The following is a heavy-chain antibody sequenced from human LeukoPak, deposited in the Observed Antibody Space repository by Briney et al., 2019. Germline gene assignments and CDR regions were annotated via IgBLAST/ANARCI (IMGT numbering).Heavy chain of an antibody. D-gene: IGHD2-8*01. Sequence: GGSLRLSCAASGFTFSSYCMNWVRQAPGKGLEWVSSISSSSNYIYYADSVKGRFTISRDNAKNSLYLQMNSLRAEDTAVYYCAKMDYYYYMDVWGKGTTVTISS. CDR3: AKMDYYYYMDV. CDR2: ISSSSNYI. V-gene: IGHV3-21*04. J-gene: IGHJ6*03. CDR1: GFTFSSYC.